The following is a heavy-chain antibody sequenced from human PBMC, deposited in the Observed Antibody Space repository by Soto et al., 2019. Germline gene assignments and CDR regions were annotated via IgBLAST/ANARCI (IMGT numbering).Heavy chain of an antibody. V-gene: IGHV4-30-4*01. CDR1: GGSISSGDYY. Sequence: QVQLQESGPGLVKPSQTLSLTCTVSGGSISSGDYYWSWIRQPPGQGLEWIGYIYYSGSTYYNPSLKSRVTISVDTSKNQFPLKLSSVTAADTAVYYCARGQGGSCYQDSWGQGTLVTVSS. CDR2: IYYSGST. CDR3: ARGQGGSCYQDS. J-gene: IGHJ4*02. D-gene: IGHD2-15*01.